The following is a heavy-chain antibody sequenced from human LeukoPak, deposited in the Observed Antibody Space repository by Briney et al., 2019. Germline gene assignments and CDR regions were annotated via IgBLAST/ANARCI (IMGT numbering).Heavy chain of an antibody. V-gene: IGHV1-46*01. CDR1: GYTFTSYD. CDR2: INPSGGST. J-gene: IGHJ4*02. D-gene: IGHD4-17*01. CDR3: ARGDRATVTLY. Sequence: ASVKVSCKASGYTFTSYDINWVRQAPGQGLEWMGIINPSGGSTSYAQKFQGRVTMTRDMSTSTVYMELSSLRSEDTAVYYCARGDRATVTLYWGQGTLVTVSS.